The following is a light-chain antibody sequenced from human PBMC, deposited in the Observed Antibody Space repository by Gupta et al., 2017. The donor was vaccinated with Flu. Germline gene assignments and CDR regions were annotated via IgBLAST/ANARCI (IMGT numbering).Light chain of an antibody. J-gene: IGLJ1*01. Sequence: DVGNYNYVSWYQQRPGKAPKLMIYDVSNRPSGISNRFSGSKSGNTASLTISGPQAEDEADYYCSSYTISSSYLFGTGTKVSVL. V-gene: IGLV2-14*03. CDR2: DVS. CDR3: SSYTISSSYL. CDR1: DVGNYNY.